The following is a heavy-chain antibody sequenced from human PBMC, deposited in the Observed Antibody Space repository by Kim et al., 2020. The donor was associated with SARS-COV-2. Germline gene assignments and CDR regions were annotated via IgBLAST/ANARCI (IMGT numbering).Heavy chain of an antibody. J-gene: IGHJ4*01. D-gene: IGHD3-22*01. CDR2: IYYSGST. CDR3: ARGQGLITMIVVVVGAFDY. CDR1: GGSISSGGYY. Sequence: SETLSLTCTVFGGSISSGGYYWSWIRQHPGKGLEWIGYIYYSGSTYNNPSLKSRVTISVDTSKNQFSLKLSSVTAADTAVYYCARGQGLITMIVVVVGAFDYWGHGTLVTVSS. V-gene: IGHV4-31*03.